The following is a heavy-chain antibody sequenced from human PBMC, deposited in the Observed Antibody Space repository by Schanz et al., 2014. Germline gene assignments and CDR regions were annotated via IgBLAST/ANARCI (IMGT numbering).Heavy chain of an antibody. J-gene: IGHJ4*02. CDR1: GFTFFGSFA. V-gene: IGHV3-23*01. D-gene: IGHD6-19*01. Sequence: QLLESGGGLVQPGGSLRLSCVASGFTFFGSFAMSWVRQAPGKGLEWVSGMSGSGSTADYADSVKGRFTISRDLSSNTLYLQMNSLRADDSAIYYCAKDHPSSGWPAFDVWGQGTQVTVSS. CDR3: AKDHPSSGWPAFDV. CDR2: MSGSGSTA.